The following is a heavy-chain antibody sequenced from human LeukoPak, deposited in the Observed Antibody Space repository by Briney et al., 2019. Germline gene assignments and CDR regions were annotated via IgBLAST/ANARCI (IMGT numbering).Heavy chain of an antibody. V-gene: IGHV1-2*02. J-gene: IGHJ4*02. Sequence: WASVKVSCKASGYTFVAYFMHWVRQAPGQGLEWMGWINPNNGDTDSAQKFKGRATMTRDTSISTVYMELTRLTSDDTAVYFCARDGALWVGDFTFYFDSWGQGSLVTVSS. D-gene: IGHD3-10*01. CDR3: ARDGALWVGDFTFYFDS. CDR1: GYTFVAYF. CDR2: INPNNGDT.